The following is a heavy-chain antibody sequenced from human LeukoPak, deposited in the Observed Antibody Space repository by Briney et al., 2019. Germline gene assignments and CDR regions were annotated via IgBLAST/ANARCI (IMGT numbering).Heavy chain of an antibody. D-gene: IGHD6-13*01. CDR1: GYTFTSYD. CDR3: ARQGGIAAPWDY. J-gene: IGHJ4*02. Sequence: ASVKVSCKASGYTFTSYDINWVRQATRQGLEWMGWMNPNSGNTGYAQKFQGRVTMTRNTSISTAYMELSSLRSEDTAVYYCARQGGIAAPWDYWGQGTLVTVSS. V-gene: IGHV1-8*01. CDR2: MNPNSGNT.